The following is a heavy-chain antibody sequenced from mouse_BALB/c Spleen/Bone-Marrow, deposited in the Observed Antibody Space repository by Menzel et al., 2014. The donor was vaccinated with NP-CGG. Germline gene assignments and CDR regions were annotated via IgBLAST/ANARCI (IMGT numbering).Heavy chain of an antibody. CDR2: IDPENGDT. J-gene: IGHJ2*01. V-gene: IGHV14-4*02. CDR1: GFNIKDYY. Sequence: EVQRVESGAELVRSGASVKLSCTASGFNIKDYYMHWVRQRPEQGLEWIGWIDPENGDTEYAPKFQGKATMTADTSSNTAYQQLSSLTSEDTAVYYCNEGYGNYGYWGQGTTLTVSS. D-gene: IGHD2-10*02. CDR3: NEGYGNYGY.